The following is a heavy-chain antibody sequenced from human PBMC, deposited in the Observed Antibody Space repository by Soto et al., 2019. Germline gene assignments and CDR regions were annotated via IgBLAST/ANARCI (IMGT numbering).Heavy chain of an antibody. Sequence: SETLSLTCTVSGGSISSYYWSWIRQPPGKGLEWIGYIYYSGSTNYNPSLKSRVTISVDTSKNQFSPKLSSVTAADTAVYYCARVYSGYVIDYWGQGTLVTVSS. CDR2: IYYSGST. J-gene: IGHJ4*02. D-gene: IGHD5-12*01. CDR1: GGSISSYY. V-gene: IGHV4-59*01. CDR3: ARVYSGYVIDY.